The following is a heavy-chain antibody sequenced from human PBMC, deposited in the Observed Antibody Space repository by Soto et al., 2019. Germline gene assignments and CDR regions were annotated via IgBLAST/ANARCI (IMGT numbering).Heavy chain of an antibody. D-gene: IGHD2-15*01. CDR2: ISGSGGST. CDR3: AKDQAAPVKVVAATSDY. V-gene: IGHV3-23*01. J-gene: IGHJ4*02. CDR1: GFTFSSYA. Sequence: QPGGSLRLSCAASGFTFSSYAMSWVRQAPGKGLEWVSAISGSGGSTYYAESVKGRFTTSRDNSKNTLYLQMISLRAEDTAVYYCAKDQAAPVKVVAATSDYWGQGTLVTVSS.